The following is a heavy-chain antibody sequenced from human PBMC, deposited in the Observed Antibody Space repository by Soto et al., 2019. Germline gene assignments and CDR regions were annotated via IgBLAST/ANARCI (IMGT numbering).Heavy chain of an antibody. J-gene: IGHJ6*02. CDR2: IKTDGSIT. CDR3: ARAPNGTYYYYGMDV. D-gene: IGHD1-26*01. CDR1: DFTFSSYW. Sequence: GGSLRLSCAASDFTFSSYWMHWVRQAPGKGLVWVSRIKTDGSITNYADSVKGRFTISRDNAKNTLFLQMNSLRTEDTAVYYCARAPNGTYYYYGMDVWGQGTPVTVSS. V-gene: IGHV3-74*01.